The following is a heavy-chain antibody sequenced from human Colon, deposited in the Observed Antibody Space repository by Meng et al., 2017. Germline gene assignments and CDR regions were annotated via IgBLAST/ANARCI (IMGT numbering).Heavy chain of an antibody. CDR3: AKVEDNSGLY. CDR2: INPNTGDT. V-gene: IGHV1-2*06. CDR1: GYSFTVYY. J-gene: IGHJ4*02. Sequence: QVQLVQAGAEVRKPGASLRVYCQASGYSFTVYYIHWVRQAPGQGLEWMGRINPNTGDTKYAQKFDGRVTMTRDKSIDTAYLDLSRLRADDTAVYYCAKVEDNSGLYWGQGTLVTVSS. D-gene: IGHD3-22*01.